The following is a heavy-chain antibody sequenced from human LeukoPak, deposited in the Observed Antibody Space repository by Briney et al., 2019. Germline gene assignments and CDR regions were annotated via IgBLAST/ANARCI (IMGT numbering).Heavy chain of an antibody. J-gene: IGHJ5*02. Sequence: GASVKVSCKASGYTFTAYYIHWVRQAPGQGLKWMGWINPNSGGTNYAQKFQGRVTMTRDTSISTAYMELSRLRSDDTAVYYCAREKIVGVNNWFDPWGQGTLVTVSS. CDR1: GYTFTAYY. V-gene: IGHV1-2*02. CDR2: INPNSGGT. CDR3: AREKIVGVNNWFDP. D-gene: IGHD1-26*01.